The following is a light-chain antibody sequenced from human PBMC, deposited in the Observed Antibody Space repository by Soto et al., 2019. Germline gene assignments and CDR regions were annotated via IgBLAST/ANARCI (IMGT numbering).Light chain of an antibody. J-gene: IGKJ1*01. CDR3: QQFNTWPRT. CDR1: QNLGSN. V-gene: IGKV3-15*01. CDR2: GAS. Sequence: EIVMTQSPATLSVSPGERGTLSCRASQNLGSNLAWYQHKPGQAPRLLISGASIRATGIPARFSGSGSGTEFTLTISSLQSEDFAVYYCQQFNTWPRTFGQGTKVDIK.